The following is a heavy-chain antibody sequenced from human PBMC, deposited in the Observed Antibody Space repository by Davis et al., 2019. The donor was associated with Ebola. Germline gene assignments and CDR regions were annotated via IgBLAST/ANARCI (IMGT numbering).Heavy chain of an antibody. D-gene: IGHD3-16*01. CDR1: GGSFSGYY. V-gene: IGHV4-34*01. CDR2: INHSGST. Sequence: MPSETLSLTCAVYGGSFSGYYWSWIRQPPGKGLEWIGEINHSGSTNYNPSLKSRVTISVDTSKNQFSLKLSSVTAADTAVYYCARDIIGYVLHYYGMDVWGQGTTVTVSS. J-gene: IGHJ6*02. CDR3: ARDIIGYVLHYYGMDV.